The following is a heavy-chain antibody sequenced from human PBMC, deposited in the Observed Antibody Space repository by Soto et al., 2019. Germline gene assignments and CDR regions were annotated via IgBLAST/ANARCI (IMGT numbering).Heavy chain of an antibody. CDR3: ARVAAVGKYYYYYYGMDV. V-gene: IGHV4-34*01. CDR1: GGSFSVYY. Sequence: PSETLSLTCAVYGGSFSVYYWSWIRQPPGKGLEWIGEIKHSGSTNYNPSLKSRVTISLHTSKNQFSLKLRSVTSSDTSVYYCARVAAVGKYYYYYYGMDVWGEGTTVTVSS. D-gene: IGHD6-13*01. CDR2: IKHSGST. J-gene: IGHJ6*04.